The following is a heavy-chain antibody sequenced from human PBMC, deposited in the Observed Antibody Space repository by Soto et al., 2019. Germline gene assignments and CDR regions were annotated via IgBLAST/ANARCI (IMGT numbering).Heavy chain of an antibody. V-gene: IGHV1-18*01. CDR1: GYTFTSYA. CDR3: ARDSPPNYL. CDR2: INAYNSHT. Sequence: QVQLVQSGAEVKKPGASVKVSCKASGYTFTSYAITWVRQAPGQGLEWMGWINAYNSHTNYAQKLRGGVTMTKDPSTSTAYMELTRLSSDDPAVYFCARDSPPNYLWGQGTLVTVSS. D-gene: IGHD7-27*01. J-gene: IGHJ5*02.